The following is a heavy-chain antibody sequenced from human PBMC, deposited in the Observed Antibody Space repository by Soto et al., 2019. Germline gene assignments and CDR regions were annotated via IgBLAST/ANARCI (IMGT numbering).Heavy chain of an antibody. CDR1: GFTFDDYA. J-gene: IGHJ6*02. CDR2: ISWNSGSI. CDR3: AKTNSSSSGYYYYGMDV. D-gene: IGHD6-6*01. Sequence: EVQLVESGGGLVQPGRSLRLSCAASGFTFDDYAMHWVRQAPGKGLEWVSGISWNSGSIGYADSVKGRFTISRDNAKNXXYLQMNSLRAEDTALYYCAKTNSSSSGYYYYGMDVWGQGTTVTVSS. V-gene: IGHV3-9*01.